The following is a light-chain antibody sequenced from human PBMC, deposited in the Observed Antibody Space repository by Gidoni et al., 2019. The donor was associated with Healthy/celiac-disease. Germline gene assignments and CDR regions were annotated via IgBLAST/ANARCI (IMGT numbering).Light chain of an antibody. V-gene: IGKV1-5*03. CDR1: QRISTW. CDR3: QQYNGYSWT. Sequence: DIQMTQSPSTLSASVGDRVTITCRASQRISTWLAWYQQQPGKAPKLLIYKASSLESGVPSRFSCSGSGTEFTLTITSLQNDDFATYYCQQYNGYSWTFGQGTKVEIK. J-gene: IGKJ1*01. CDR2: KAS.